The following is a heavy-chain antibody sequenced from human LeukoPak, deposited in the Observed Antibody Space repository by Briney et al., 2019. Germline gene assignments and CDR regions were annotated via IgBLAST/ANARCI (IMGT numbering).Heavy chain of an antibody. CDR1: GFTFSTYS. J-gene: IGHJ4*02. D-gene: IGHD2/OR15-2a*01. CDR3: AKGQAAEYDS. CDR2: ISSSSTYI. V-gene: IGHV3-21*01. Sequence: RPGGPLRLSCAASGFTFSTYSMNWVRQTPGKGLEWVSSISSSSTYIYYADSVKGRFTISRDNAKNSLYLQMNSLRAEDTAVFYCAKGQAAEYDSWGQGTLVTVSS.